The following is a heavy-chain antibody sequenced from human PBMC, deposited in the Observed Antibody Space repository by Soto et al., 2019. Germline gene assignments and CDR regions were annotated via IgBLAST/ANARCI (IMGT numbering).Heavy chain of an antibody. CDR2: IYYSGST. Sequence: SETLSLTCTVSGGSLSSGDYYWSWIRQPPGKGLEWIGYIYYSGSTYYNPSLKSRVTISVDTSKNQFSLKLSSVTAADTAVYYCARHGFLAVAGLRTWGQGTLVTVSS. V-gene: IGHV4-30-4*01. CDR3: ARHGFLAVAGLRT. D-gene: IGHD6-19*01. J-gene: IGHJ5*02. CDR1: GGSLSSGDYY.